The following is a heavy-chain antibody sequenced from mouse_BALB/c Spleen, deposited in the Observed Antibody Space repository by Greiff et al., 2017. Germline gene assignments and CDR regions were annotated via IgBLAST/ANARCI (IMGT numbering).Heavy chain of an antibody. CDR2: IDPSDSYT. CDR1: GYTFTSYW. V-gene: IGHV1-69*02. D-gene: IGHD2-3*01. CDR3: ARLYDGTWFAY. J-gene: IGHJ3*01. Sequence: VQLQQSGAELVKPGASVKLSCKASGYTFTSYWMHWVKQRPGQGLEWIGEIDPSDSYTNYNQKFKGKATLTVDKSSSTAYMQLSSLTSEDSAVYYCARLYDGTWFAYWGQGTLVTVSA.